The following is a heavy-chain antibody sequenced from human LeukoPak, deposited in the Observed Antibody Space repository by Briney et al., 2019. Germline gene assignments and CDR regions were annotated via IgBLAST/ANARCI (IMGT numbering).Heavy chain of an antibody. CDR1: GFTFSDQY. CDR2: ISGDGATT. Sequence: GGSLRLSCAASGFTFSDQYMQWVRQAPGKGLEWVSLISGDGATTYYADSVKGRFNISRDNSKSSLYLQMNSLRSEDSALYYCAKDNQRGGFQLWGQGTLVTVSS. D-gene: IGHD3-16*01. J-gene: IGHJ1*01. V-gene: IGHV3-43*02. CDR3: AKDNQRGGFQL.